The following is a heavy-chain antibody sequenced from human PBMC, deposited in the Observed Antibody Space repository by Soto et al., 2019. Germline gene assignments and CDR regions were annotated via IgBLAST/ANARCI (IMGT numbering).Heavy chain of an antibody. Sequence: TSETLSLTCTVSGGSISSYYWSWIRQPPGKGLEWIGYIYYSGSTNYNPSLKSRVTISADTSKKQFSLKLTSVTAADTAVYYCARQGIAVAGSFDYWGQGTLVTVSS. J-gene: IGHJ4*02. CDR3: ARQGIAVAGSFDY. CDR1: GGSISSYY. CDR2: IYYSGST. D-gene: IGHD6-19*01. V-gene: IGHV4-59*08.